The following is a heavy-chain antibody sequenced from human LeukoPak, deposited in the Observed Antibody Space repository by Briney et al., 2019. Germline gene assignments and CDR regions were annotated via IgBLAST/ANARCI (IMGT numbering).Heavy chain of an antibody. J-gene: IGHJ6*02. CDR2: IYYSGST. CDR3: ARVARMVRGAHYYGMDV. V-gene: IGHV4-59*01. CDR1: GGSISSYY. Sequence: SETPSLTCTVSGGSISSYYWSWIRQPPGKGLEWIGYIYYSGSTNYNPSLKSRVTISVDTSKNQFSLKLSSVTAADTAVYYCARVARMVRGAHYYGMDVWGQGTTVTVSS. D-gene: IGHD3-10*01.